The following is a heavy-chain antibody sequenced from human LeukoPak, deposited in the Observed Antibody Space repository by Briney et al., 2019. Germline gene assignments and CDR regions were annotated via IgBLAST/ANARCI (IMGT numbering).Heavy chain of an antibody. D-gene: IGHD5-12*01. J-gene: IGHJ4*02. CDR3: AKDPEDIVATNAELYDY. CDR2: ISYDGSNK. Sequence: GRSLRLSCAASGFTFSSYGMHWVRQAPGKGLEWVAVISYDGSNKYYADSVKGRFTISRDNSKNTLYLQMNSLRAEDTAVYYCAKDPEDIVATNAELYDYWGQGTLVTVSS. CDR1: GFTFSSYG. V-gene: IGHV3-30*18.